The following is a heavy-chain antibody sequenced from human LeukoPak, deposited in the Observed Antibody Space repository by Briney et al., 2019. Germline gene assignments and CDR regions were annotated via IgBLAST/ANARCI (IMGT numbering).Heavy chain of an antibody. J-gene: IGHJ4*02. D-gene: IGHD4-17*01. CDR2: FDPEDGET. V-gene: IGHV1-24*01. CDR3: ARVYGDYVPDY. CDR1: GYTLTELS. Sequence: GASVNVSCKVSGYTLTELSMHWVRQAPGKGLEWMGGFDPEDGETIYAQKFQGRVTMTRDTSTSTVYMELSSLRSEDTAVYYCARVYGDYVPDYWGQGTLVTVSS.